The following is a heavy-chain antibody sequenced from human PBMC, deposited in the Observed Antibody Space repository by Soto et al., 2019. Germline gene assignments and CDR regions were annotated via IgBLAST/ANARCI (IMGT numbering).Heavy chain of an antibody. CDR1: GGTFSSYA. D-gene: IGHD3-9*01. CDR3: AREYYDILTGLNPPYYFDY. V-gene: IGHV1-69*13. CDR2: IIPIFGTA. J-gene: IGHJ4*02. Sequence: SVKVSCKASGGTFSSYAISWVRQAPGQGLEWMGGIIPIFGTANYAQKFQGRVTITADESTSTAYMELSSLRSEDTAVYYCAREYYDILTGLNPPYYFDYWGQGTLVTVSS.